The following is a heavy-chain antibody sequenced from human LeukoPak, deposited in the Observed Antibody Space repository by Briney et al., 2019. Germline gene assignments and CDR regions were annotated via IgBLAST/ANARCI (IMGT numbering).Heavy chain of an antibody. J-gene: IGHJ3*02. D-gene: IGHD6-19*01. CDR2: ISSSSSYI. V-gene: IGHV3-21*01. CDR3: ASVLSSGWYIDAFDI. CDR1: GFTFSSYS. Sequence: GGSLRLSCAASGFTFSSYSINWVRQAPGKGLEWVSSISSSSSYIYYADSVKGRFTISRDNAKNSLYLQMNSLRAEDTAVYYCASVLSSGWYIDAFDIWGQGTMVTVSS.